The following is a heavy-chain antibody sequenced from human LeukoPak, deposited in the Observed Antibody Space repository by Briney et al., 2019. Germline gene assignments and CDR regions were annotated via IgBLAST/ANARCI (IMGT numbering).Heavy chain of an antibody. CDR2: ISGSGGST. V-gene: IGHV3-23*01. Sequence: PGGSLRLSCAASGFTFSSYGMSWVRQAPGKGLEWVSAISGSGGSTYYADSVKGRFTISRDNSKNTLYLQMNSLRAEDTAVYYCARDRRDYYDSSGYYYGDAFDIWGQGTMVTVSS. D-gene: IGHD3-22*01. CDR3: ARDRRDYYDSSGYYYGDAFDI. CDR1: GFTFSSYG. J-gene: IGHJ3*02.